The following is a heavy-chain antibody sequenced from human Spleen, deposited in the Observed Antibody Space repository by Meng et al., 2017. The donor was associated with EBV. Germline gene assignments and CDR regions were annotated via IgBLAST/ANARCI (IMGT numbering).Heavy chain of an antibody. Sequence: QSPLGGAGPGQVKPSVTLSLTCTVSGDSISSFYYWGWIRQPPGRGLEWIGSVHYTGSTYYSPSLKSRVTVSVDTSKNQFSLRLTSVTAADTAVYYCARPFPSWQSPRLDPFGAWGQGTLVTVSS. CDR3: ARPFPSWQSPRLDPFGA. V-gene: IGHV4-39*01. D-gene: IGHD6-19*01. CDR2: VHYTGST. CDR1: GDSISSFYY. J-gene: IGHJ5*02.